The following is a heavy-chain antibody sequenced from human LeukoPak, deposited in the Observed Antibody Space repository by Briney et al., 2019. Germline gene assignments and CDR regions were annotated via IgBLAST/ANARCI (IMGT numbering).Heavy chain of an antibody. CDR2: MHYSGST. J-gene: IGHJ4*02. Sequence: SETLSLTCTVYGGSSSSYYWSWIRQPPGKGLEWIGSMHYSGSTYYNPSLKSRVTISVDTSKNQFSLKVSSVTAADTAVYYCARRGTIDSGRPWNWGQGTLVTVSS. CDR3: ARRGTIDSGRPWN. CDR1: GGSSSSYY. V-gene: IGHV4-39*01. D-gene: IGHD1-1*01.